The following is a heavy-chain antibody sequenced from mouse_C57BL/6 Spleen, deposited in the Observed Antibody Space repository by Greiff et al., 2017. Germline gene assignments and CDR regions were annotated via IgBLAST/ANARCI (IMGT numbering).Heavy chain of an antibody. V-gene: IGHV5-17*01. CDR3: ARFAY. CDR1: GFTFSDYG. Sequence: DVQLVESGGGLVKPGGSLKLSCAASGFTFSDYGMHWVRQAPEKGLEWVAYISSGSSTIYYADTLKGRFTISRDNAKNTLFLQMTSLRSEDTAMYYWARFAYWGQGTLVTVSA. CDR2: ISSGSSTI. J-gene: IGHJ3*01.